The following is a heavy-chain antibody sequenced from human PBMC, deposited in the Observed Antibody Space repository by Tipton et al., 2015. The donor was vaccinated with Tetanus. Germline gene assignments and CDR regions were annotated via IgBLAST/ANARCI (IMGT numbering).Heavy chain of an antibody. J-gene: IGHJ4*02. Sequence: SLRLSCAASGFTFLDYAIHWVRQPTGKGLEWVSAISGDGGSKVYADSVRGRFTISRDNANNSLYVQMDRLRPEDTAVYYCARADYNLARKGPFDSWGQGTQVIVS. CDR1: GFTFLDYA. D-gene: IGHD3-3*01. V-gene: IGHV3-9*01. CDR2: ISGDGGSK. CDR3: ARADYNLARKGPFDS.